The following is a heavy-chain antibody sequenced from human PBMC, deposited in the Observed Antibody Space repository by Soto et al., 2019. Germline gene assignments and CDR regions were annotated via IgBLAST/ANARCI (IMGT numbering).Heavy chain of an antibody. D-gene: IGHD5-12*01. Sequence: PSETLSLTCTVSGGSISGGDYYWSGIRQPPGKGLEWIGYIYYSGSTYYNPSLKSRVTISVDTSKNQFSLKLSSVTAADTAVYYCARDLRSRLDPWGQGTLVTVSS. J-gene: IGHJ5*02. CDR3: ARDLRSRLDP. CDR1: GGSISGGDYY. V-gene: IGHV4-30-4*01. CDR2: IYYSGST.